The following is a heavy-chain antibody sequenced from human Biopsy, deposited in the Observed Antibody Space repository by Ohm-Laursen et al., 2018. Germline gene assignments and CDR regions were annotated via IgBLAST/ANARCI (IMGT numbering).Heavy chain of an antibody. CDR3: AKDRYNYTPIGGFSMDV. CDR1: GFTFNNYG. V-gene: IGHV3-30*18. J-gene: IGHJ6*02. CDR2: IFYDGSNT. D-gene: IGHD5-18*01. Sequence: SLRLSCAASGFTFNNYGMQWVRQAPGKGLEWVAFIFYDGSNTYYADSVKGRFTISRDNSRDTLYLQMSSLRAEATAVYYCAKDRYNYTPIGGFSMDVWGQGTTVTVPS.